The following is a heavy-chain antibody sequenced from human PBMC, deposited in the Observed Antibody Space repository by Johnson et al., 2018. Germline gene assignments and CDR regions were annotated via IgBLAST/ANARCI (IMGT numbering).Heavy chain of an antibody. V-gene: IGHV3-21*01. CDR2: ISGGGNYI. CDR3: ASQSGIEVDAPAEAFDG. Sequence: EVQLLETGGGLVKPGGSLRLSCAASGFTFSTYPVNWVRQAPGKGLEWVSSISGGGNYIDYADSVKGRFTISKDSARKSLYLQMNSRRVEDTAVYSCASQSGIEVDAPAEAFDGWGQGTMVTVSS. D-gene: IGHD6-19*01. J-gene: IGHJ3*01. CDR1: GFTFSTYP.